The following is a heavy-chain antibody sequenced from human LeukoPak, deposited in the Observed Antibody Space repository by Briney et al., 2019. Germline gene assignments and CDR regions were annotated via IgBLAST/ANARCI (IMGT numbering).Heavy chain of an antibody. CDR2: INAGNGNT. V-gene: IGHV1-3*01. CDR1: GYTFTSYA. J-gene: IGHJ4*02. CDR3: ARVGVLWFGELPDY. Sequence: ASVKVSCKASGYTFTSYAMHWVRQAPGQRLEWMGWINAGNGNTKYSQKFQGRVTMTRNTSISTAYMELSSLRSEDTAVYYCARVGVLWFGELPDYWGQGTLVTVSS. D-gene: IGHD3-10*01.